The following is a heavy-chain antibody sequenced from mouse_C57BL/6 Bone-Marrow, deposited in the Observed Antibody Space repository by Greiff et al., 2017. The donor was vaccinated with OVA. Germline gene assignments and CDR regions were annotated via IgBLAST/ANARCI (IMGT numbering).Heavy chain of an antibody. D-gene: IGHD4-1*01. CDR3: ANKLGSWFAY. Sequence: QVQLQQPGAELVKPGASVKLSCKASGYTFTSYWMQWVKQRPGQGLEWIGEIDPSDSYNNSNQKFKGKATLTVDTSSSTAYMQLSSLTSEDSAVYYCANKLGSWFAYWGQGTLVTVSA. CDR1: GYTFTSYW. CDR2: IDPSDSYN. J-gene: IGHJ3*01. V-gene: IGHV1-50*01.